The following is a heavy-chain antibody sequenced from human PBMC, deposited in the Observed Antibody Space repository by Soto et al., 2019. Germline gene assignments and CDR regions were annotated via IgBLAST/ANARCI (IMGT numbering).Heavy chain of an antibody. D-gene: IGHD2-15*01. J-gene: IGHJ5*02. V-gene: IGHV3-11*01. CDR2: ISGNGNTI. CDR1: AFTFSDYY. CDR3: AASAVVAAHH. Sequence: GGSLRLSCAASAFTFSDYYKGWIRQAPGKGLEWLSYISGNGNTIYYADSVKGRFTVSRDNAKNLLYLQMNSLRVEDTAVYYCAASAVVAAHHWGQGALVTVSS.